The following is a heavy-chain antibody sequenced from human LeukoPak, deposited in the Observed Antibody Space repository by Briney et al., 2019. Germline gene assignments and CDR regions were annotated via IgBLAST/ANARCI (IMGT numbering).Heavy chain of an antibody. J-gene: IGHJ3*02. D-gene: IGHD3-22*01. CDR1: GFTFEDYA. CDR2: MSWNSGSI. V-gene: IGHV3-9*01. Sequence: GGSLRLSCAASGFTFEDYAMHWVRQAPGKGLAWVSGMSWNSGSIGYADSVKGRFTISRDNAKNSLYLQMNSLRAEDTAVYYCIVVVMGFWAFDIWGQGTMVTVSS. CDR3: IVVVMGFWAFDI.